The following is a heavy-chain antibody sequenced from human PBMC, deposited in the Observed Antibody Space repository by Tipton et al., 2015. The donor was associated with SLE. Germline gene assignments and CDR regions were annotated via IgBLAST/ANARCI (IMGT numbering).Heavy chain of an antibody. CDR3: ALAQYDFLGGNLDYYSYGMDV. V-gene: IGHV4-34*01. Sequence: GLVKPSETLSLTCAVSGGSFSGYYWSWIRQPPEKGLEWIGEMNHSGSTSYNPSLKSRVTISVDTSKNQFSLNLGSVTAADTAAYYCALAQYDFLGGNLDYYSYGMDVWGQGTTVIVSS. CDR2: MNHSGST. CDR1: GGSFSGYY. J-gene: IGHJ6*02. D-gene: IGHD2/OR15-2a*01.